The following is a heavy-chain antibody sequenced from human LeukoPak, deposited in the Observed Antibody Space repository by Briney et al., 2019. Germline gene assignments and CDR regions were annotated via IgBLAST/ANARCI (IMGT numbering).Heavy chain of an antibody. CDR3: TTDPGIVVVPAAPRGDYYGMDV. D-gene: IGHD2-2*01. CDR2: IKSKTDGGTT. CDR1: GGSFSGYY. Sequence: PSETLSLTCAVYGGSFSGYYWSWVRQAPGKGLEWVGRIKSKTDGGTTDYAAPVKGRFTISRDDSKNTLYLQMNSLKTEDTAVYYCTTDPGIVVVPAAPRGDYYGMDVWGQGTTVTVSS. J-gene: IGHJ6*02. V-gene: IGHV3-15*01.